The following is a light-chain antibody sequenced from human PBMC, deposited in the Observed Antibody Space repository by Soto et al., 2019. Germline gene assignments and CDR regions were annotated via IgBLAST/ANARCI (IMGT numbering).Light chain of an antibody. CDR3: MQPLQSWT. CDR2: LGS. V-gene: IGKV2-28*01. J-gene: IGKJ1*01. CDR1: QSLLHSNGYNY. Sequence: IVMTQSPLSLPVTPGEPASISCRSSQSLLHSNGYNYLDWYLQKPGQSPQLLIYLGSNRASGGPDRFSGSGSGTDFTLKISRVEAEDVGVYYCMQPLQSWTFGQGTKVEIK.